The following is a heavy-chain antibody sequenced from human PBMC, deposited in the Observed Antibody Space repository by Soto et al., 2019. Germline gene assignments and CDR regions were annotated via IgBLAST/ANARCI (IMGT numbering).Heavy chain of an antibody. CDR3: AKATATGGGAFDI. J-gene: IGHJ3*02. CDR2: ILVDGRT. Sequence: GGSLRLSCAASGFICGSYDMSWVRQAPGKGLEWVSTILVDGRTFYVDSVKGRFTISRDSSQNTVYLQMNSLTAGDTALYYCAKATATGGGAFDICGQGTKVTVSS. V-gene: IGHV3-23*01. CDR1: GFICGSYD. D-gene: IGHD2-8*02.